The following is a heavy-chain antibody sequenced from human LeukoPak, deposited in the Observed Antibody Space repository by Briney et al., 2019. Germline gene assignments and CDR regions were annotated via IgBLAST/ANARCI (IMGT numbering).Heavy chain of an antibody. Sequence: GGSLRLSCAASGFTFSSYAMSWVRQAPGKGLEWVANIKRDGTEKYYVDSVRGRFTISRDNAKNSLYLRMNSLRAEDTAVFYCARDIVAVAGHNYYYYYGMDVWGQGTTVTVSS. CDR1: GFTFSSYA. CDR2: IKRDGTEK. J-gene: IGHJ6*02. D-gene: IGHD6-19*01. CDR3: ARDIVAVAGHNYYYYYGMDV. V-gene: IGHV3-7*01.